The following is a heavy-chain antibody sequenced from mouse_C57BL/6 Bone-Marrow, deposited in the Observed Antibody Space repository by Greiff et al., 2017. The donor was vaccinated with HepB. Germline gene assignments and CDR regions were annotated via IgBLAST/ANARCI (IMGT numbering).Heavy chain of an antibody. CDR3: ARSNYGSSYWYFDV. CDR1: GYTFTTYP. Sequence: VNVVESGAELVKPGASVKMSCKASGYTFTTYPIEWMKQNHGKSLEWIGNFHPYNDDTKYNEKFKGKATLTVEKSSSTVYLELSRLTSDDSAVYYCARSNYGSSYWYFDVWGTGTTVTVSS. CDR2: FHPYNDDT. J-gene: IGHJ1*03. V-gene: IGHV1-47*01. D-gene: IGHD1-1*01.